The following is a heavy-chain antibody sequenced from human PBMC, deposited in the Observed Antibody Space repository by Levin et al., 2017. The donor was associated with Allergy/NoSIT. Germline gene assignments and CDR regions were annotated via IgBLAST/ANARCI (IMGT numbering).Heavy chain of an antibody. CDR1: GSNFGSYA. D-gene: IGHD2-8*02. Sequence: PGGSLRLSCAASGSNFGSYAMSWVRQAPGKGLEWVSGISGSGGSTYYADSMKGRFTISRDNSKNTLFLQMNSLRADDTAVYYCAKEPNTGSCFDYWGQGTLVTVSS. CDR3: AKEPNTGSCFDY. CDR2: ISGSGGST. J-gene: IGHJ4*02. V-gene: IGHV3-23*01.